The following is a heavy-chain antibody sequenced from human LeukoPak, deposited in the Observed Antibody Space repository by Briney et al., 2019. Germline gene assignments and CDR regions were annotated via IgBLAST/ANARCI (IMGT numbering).Heavy chain of an antibody. D-gene: IGHD2-15*01. Sequence: GGSLRLSCAASGFTFSSYGMHWVRQGPGKGLGWVAVISYDGSNKYYADSVKGRFTISRDNSKNTLYLQMNSLRAEDTAVYYCAKDAIVVVVAAYFDYWGQGTLVTVSS. CDR3: AKDAIVVVVAAYFDY. CDR2: ISYDGSNK. J-gene: IGHJ4*02. V-gene: IGHV3-30*18. CDR1: GFTFSSYG.